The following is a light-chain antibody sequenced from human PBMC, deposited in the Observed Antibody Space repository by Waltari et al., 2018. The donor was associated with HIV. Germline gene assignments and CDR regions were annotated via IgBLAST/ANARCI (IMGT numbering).Light chain of an antibody. J-gene: IGLJ2*01. V-gene: IGLV1-44*01. CDR2: NNN. CDR3: AAWDDSRNAHVL. Sequence: QSVLTQPPSASGTPGQRVTISCSGRNSNIGSNTVNWYQQLPGTAPKLLIYNNNQRPSGVSDRFSGSKSGTSASLAISGLQSEDEADYYCAAWDDSRNAHVLFGGGTKLTVL. CDR1: NSNIGSNT.